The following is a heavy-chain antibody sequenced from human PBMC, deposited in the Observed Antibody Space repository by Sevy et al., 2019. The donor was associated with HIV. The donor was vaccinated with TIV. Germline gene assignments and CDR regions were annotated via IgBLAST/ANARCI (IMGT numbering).Heavy chain of an antibody. Sequence: WGSLRLSCAASGFTFSSYWMHWVRQAPGKGLVWVSRINSDGSSTNYADSVKGRFTISRDNAKNTLYLQMNSLRAEDTAVYYCAREYSGTYYYFDYWGQGTLVTVSS. V-gene: IGHV3-74*01. CDR2: INSDGSST. D-gene: IGHD1-26*01. J-gene: IGHJ4*02. CDR1: GFTFSSYW. CDR3: AREYSGTYYYFDY.